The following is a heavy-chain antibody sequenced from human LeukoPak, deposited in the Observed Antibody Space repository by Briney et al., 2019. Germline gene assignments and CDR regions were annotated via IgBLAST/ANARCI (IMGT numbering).Heavy chain of an antibody. Sequence: SWTVSLTCSVFGGSISSTTYYWVWIRQPPGKGLECIASIHYTGRAYYNPSLKSRATISADTSKNHFSLKLSSVTAADTAVYYCARHFDNGDYKKTFDIWGQGTMVTVSS. J-gene: IGHJ3*02. CDR3: ARHFDNGDYKKTFDI. D-gene: IGHD4-17*01. CDR2: IHYTGRA. V-gene: IGHV4-39*01. CDR1: GGSISSTTYY.